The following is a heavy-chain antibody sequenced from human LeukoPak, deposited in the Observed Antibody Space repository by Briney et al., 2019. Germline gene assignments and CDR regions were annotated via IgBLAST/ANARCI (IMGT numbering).Heavy chain of an antibody. V-gene: IGHV3-23*01. CDR3: ATTRVYDYVWGSYRPLDY. CDR2: ISGSGGST. Sequence: GGSLGLSCAASGFTFSSYGMSWVRQAPGKGLEWVSAISGSGGSTYYADSVKGRFTISRDNSKNTLYLQMNSLRAEDTAVYYCATTRVYDYVWGSYRPLDYWGQGTLVTVSS. D-gene: IGHD3-16*02. CDR1: GFTFSSYG. J-gene: IGHJ4*02.